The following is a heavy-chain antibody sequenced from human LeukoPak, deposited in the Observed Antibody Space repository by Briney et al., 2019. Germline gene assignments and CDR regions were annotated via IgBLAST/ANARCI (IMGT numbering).Heavy chain of an antibody. V-gene: IGHV1-24*01. CDR2: FDLEDGET. CDR1: GYTLTELS. Sequence: GASVKVSCKVSGYTLTELSMHWVRQAPGKGLEWMGGFDLEDGETIYAQRFQGRVTMTEDTSTDTAYMELSSLRSEDTAVYYCATVKGQLVQYNYYGMDVWGQGTTVTVPS. J-gene: IGHJ6*02. CDR3: ATVKGQLVQYNYYGMDV. D-gene: IGHD6-6*01.